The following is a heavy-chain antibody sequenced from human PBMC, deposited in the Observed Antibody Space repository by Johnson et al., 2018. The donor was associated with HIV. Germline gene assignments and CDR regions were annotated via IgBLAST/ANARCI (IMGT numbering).Heavy chain of an antibody. CDR3: ARDWGLYSSGWYVDAFDI. D-gene: IGHD6-19*01. Sequence: VQLVESGGGLVQPGGSLRLSCAASGFTFNTYWMTWVRQAPGKGLEWVANINQDGTEKYYVDSLRGRFTISRDNAKNSLYLQMNSLRAEDTAVYYCARDWGLYSSGWYVDAFDIWGQGTMVTVSS. CDR2: INQDGTEK. J-gene: IGHJ3*02. CDR1: GFTFNTYW. V-gene: IGHV3-7*01.